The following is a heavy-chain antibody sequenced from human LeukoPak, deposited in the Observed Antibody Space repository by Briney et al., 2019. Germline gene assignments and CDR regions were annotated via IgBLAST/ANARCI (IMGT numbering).Heavy chain of an antibody. CDR3: ARGVSRRDGYNCGY. CDR2: MNPNSGNT. Sequence: ASVKVSCKASGGTFSSYAISWVRQATGQGLEWMGWMNPNSGNTGYAQKFQGRVTITRNTSISTAYMELSSLRSEDTAVYYCARGVSRRDGYNCGYWGQGTLVTVSS. V-gene: IGHV1-8*03. J-gene: IGHJ4*02. CDR1: GGTFSSYA. D-gene: IGHD5-24*01.